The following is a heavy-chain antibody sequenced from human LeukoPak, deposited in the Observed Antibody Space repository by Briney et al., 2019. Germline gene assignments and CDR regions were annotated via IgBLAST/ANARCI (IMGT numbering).Heavy chain of an antibody. CDR1: GGSISSNTYY. Sequence: KPSETLSLTCTVSGGSISSNTYYWDWIRQPPGKGLECIGSIYYGGSTYYNPSLKSRVTIFVDTSKNQISLKVTSVTAADTAVYFCARRVTGDLRRFDYWGQGTLVTVSS. J-gene: IGHJ4*02. CDR3: ARRVTGDLRRFDY. CDR2: IYYGGST. D-gene: IGHD7-27*01. V-gene: IGHV4-39*01.